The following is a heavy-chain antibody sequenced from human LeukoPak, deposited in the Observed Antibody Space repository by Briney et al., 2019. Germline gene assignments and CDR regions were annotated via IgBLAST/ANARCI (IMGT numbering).Heavy chain of an antibody. V-gene: IGHV3-30*02. Sequence: PGGSLRLSCAASGFTFSSYAMSWVRQAPGKGLEWVAFIRYDGSNKYYADSVKGRFTISRENSKNTLYLQMNSLRAEDTAVYYCANAMLSRSFFLDYWGQGTLVTVSS. CDR2: IRYDGSNK. CDR3: ANAMLSRSFFLDY. J-gene: IGHJ4*02. CDR1: GFTFSSYA. D-gene: IGHD2-8*01.